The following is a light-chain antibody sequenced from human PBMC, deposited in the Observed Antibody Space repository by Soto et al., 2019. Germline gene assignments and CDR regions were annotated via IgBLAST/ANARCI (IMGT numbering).Light chain of an antibody. CDR1: SSNIGAGYD. Sequence: QSVLTQPPSVSGAPGHRVTISCTRSSSNIGAGYDVHWYQQLTGRAPKLLIYGNTNRPAGVPDRFSGSKSGTSASLAITGLQAEDEADYYCLSFDSSLSVVFGGGTKLTVL. CDR3: LSFDSSLSVV. J-gene: IGLJ2*01. CDR2: GNT. V-gene: IGLV1-40*01.